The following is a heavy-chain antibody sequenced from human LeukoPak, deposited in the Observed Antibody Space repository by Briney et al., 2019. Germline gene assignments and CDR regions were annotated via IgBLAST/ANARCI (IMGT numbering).Heavy chain of an antibody. D-gene: IGHD6-19*01. J-gene: IGHJ4*02. V-gene: IGHV4-38-2*01. CDR1: GYSISSGYY. CDR3: ARLVRRIAVDIDY. CDR2: IYHSGST. Sequence: KPSETLSLTCAVSGYSISSGYYWGWIRQPPGKGLERIGSIYHSGSTYYNPSLKSRVTISVDTSKNQFSLKLSSVTAADTAVYYCARLVRRIAVDIDYWGQGTLVTVSS.